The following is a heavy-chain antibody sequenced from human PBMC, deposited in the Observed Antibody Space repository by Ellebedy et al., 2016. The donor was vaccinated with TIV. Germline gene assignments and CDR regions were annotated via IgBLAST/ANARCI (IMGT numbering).Heavy chain of an antibody. D-gene: IGHD6-13*01. CDR2: IRSKAYGGTT. Sequence: GGSLRFSXTASGFTFGDCAMSWVRQAPGKGLEWVSFIRSKAYGGTTEYAASVKGRFTISRDDSKSIAYLQMNSLKAEDTAVYYCTRDLTTLAAAGTGIYYYTMDVWGQGTTVTVSS. J-gene: IGHJ6*02. V-gene: IGHV3-49*04. CDR3: TRDLTTLAAAGTGIYYYTMDV. CDR1: GFTFGDCA.